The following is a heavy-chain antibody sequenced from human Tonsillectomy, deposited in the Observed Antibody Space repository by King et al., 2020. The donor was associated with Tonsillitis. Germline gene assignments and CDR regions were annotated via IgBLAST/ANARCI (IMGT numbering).Heavy chain of an antibody. J-gene: IGHJ4*02. D-gene: IGHD6-13*01. Sequence: EVQLVESGGVVVQPGGSLRLSCTASGFTFDDYTMHWVRQAPGKGLEWVSLISWDGGSTYYADSVKGRFTISRDNSKNSLYLQMNSLRTEDTALYYCAKALQRIAAAGSLDYGGQGTLATVSS. V-gene: IGHV3-43*01. CDR3: AKALQRIAAAGSLDY. CDR1: GFTFDDYT. CDR2: ISWDGGST.